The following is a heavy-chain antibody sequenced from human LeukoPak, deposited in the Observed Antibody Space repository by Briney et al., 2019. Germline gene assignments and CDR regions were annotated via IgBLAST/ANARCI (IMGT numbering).Heavy chain of an antibody. Sequence: VASVRVSCKASGYTFTSYYMHWVRQAPGQGLEWMGIINPSGGSTSYAQKFQGRVTMTRDTSTSTVYMELSSLRSEDTAVYYCARAVSGYYYIVYWGQGTLVTVSS. J-gene: IGHJ4*02. CDR1: GYTFTSYY. CDR3: ARAVSGYYYIVY. D-gene: IGHD3-22*01. CDR2: INPSGGST. V-gene: IGHV1-46*01.